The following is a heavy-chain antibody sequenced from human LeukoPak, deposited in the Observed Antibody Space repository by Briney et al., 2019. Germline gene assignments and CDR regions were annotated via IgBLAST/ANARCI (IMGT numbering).Heavy chain of an antibody. CDR3: ARPGYCSGGSCYPFYDY. CDR2: IYPGDSDT. CDR1: GYSFTSYW. V-gene: IGHV5-51*01. Sequence: GESLKISCKGSGYSFTSYWIGWVRQMPWKGLEWMGIIYPGDSDTRYSPSFQGQVTISADKSISTAYLQWSSLKASDTAMYYCARPGYCSGGSCYPFYDYWGQGTLVTVSS. J-gene: IGHJ4*02. D-gene: IGHD2-15*01.